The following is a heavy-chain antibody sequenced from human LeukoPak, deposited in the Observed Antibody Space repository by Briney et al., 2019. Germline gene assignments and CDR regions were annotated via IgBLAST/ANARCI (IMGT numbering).Heavy chain of an antibody. CDR3: ARMKDSSGYYHFDY. CDR1: GFTFSSYA. Sequence: SGGSLRLSCAASGFTFSSYAMHWVRQAPGKGLEYVSAISSNGGSTYYANSVKGRFTISRDNSKNTLYLQMGSLRAEDMAVYYCARMKDSSGYYHFDYWGQGTLVIVSS. D-gene: IGHD3-22*01. CDR2: ISSNGGST. V-gene: IGHV3-64*01. J-gene: IGHJ4*02.